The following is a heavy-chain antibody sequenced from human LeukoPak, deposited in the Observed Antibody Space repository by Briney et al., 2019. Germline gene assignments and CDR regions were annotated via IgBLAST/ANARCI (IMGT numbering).Heavy chain of an antibody. CDR2: IYYSGST. Sequence: PSETLSLTCTVSGGSISSSSYYWGWIRQPPGKGLEWIGSIYYSGSTYYNPSLKSRVTISVDTSKDQFSLKLSSVTAADTAVYYCARLLDILDAFDIWGQGTMVTVSS. D-gene: IGHD3-9*01. CDR3: ARLLDILDAFDI. V-gene: IGHV4-39*01. J-gene: IGHJ3*02. CDR1: GGSISSSSYY.